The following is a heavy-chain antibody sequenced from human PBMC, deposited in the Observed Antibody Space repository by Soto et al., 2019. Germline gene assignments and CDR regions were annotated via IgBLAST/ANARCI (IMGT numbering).Heavy chain of an antibody. V-gene: IGHV4-59*01. Sequence: QVQLQESGPGLVKPSETLSLTCTVSGGSISSYYWSWIRQPPGKGLEWIGYIYYSGSTNYNPSLKTRVSIPVDTSKNQFSLKLSSVTAADTAVYYCARVRGIAAVRWFDPWGQGTLVTVSS. CDR3: ARVRGIAAVRWFDP. CDR1: GGSISSYY. CDR2: IYYSGST. D-gene: IGHD6-13*01. J-gene: IGHJ5*02.